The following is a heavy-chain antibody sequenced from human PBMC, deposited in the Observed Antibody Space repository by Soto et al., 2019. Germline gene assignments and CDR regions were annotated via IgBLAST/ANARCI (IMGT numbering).Heavy chain of an antibody. V-gene: IGHV1-69*02. Sequence: QVQLVQSGAEVKKPGSSVKVSCKASGGTFSSYTISWVRQAPGQGLEWMGRIIPILGIANYAQKFQGRVTITADKSTSTAYRELSSLRSEDTAVYYCARGARGYSYGPEDYWGQGTLVTVSS. D-gene: IGHD5-18*01. CDR2: IIPILGIA. CDR3: ARGARGYSYGPEDY. J-gene: IGHJ4*02. CDR1: GGTFSSYT.